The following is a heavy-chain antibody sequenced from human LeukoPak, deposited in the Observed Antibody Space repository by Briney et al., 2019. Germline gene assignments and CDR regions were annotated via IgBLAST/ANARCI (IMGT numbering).Heavy chain of an antibody. CDR2: INPNSGGT. CDR1: GYTFTGYY. Sequence: ASVKVSCKASGYTFTGYYMHRVRQAPGQGLEWMGWINPNSGGTNYAQKFQGRVTMTRDTSISTAYMELSRLRSDDTAVYYCAKELWFGESEYYYYMDVWGKGTTVTVSS. V-gene: IGHV1-2*02. CDR3: AKELWFGESEYYYYMDV. J-gene: IGHJ6*03. D-gene: IGHD3-10*01.